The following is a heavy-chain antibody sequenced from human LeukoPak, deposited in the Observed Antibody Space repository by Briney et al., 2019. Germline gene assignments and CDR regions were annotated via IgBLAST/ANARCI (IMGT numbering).Heavy chain of an antibody. D-gene: IGHD2-21*01. CDR3: ARGLVVARHDAFDI. J-gene: IGHJ3*02. V-gene: IGHV4-34*01. Sequence: PSETLSLTCAVYGGSFSGYYWSWIRQPPGKGLEWIGEINHSGSTNYNPSLKSRVTISVDTSKNQFSLKLSSVTAADTAVYYCARGLVVARHDAFDIWGQGTVVTVSS. CDR1: GGSFSGYY. CDR2: INHSGST.